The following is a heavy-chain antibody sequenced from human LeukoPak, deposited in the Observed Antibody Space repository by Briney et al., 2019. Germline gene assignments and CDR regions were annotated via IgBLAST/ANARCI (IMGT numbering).Heavy chain of an antibody. CDR1: GYTFTSYY. CDR2: IYPSGGST. CDR3: ARDLVADSSGWRAFDI. D-gene: IGHD6-19*01. J-gene: IGHJ3*02. V-gene: IGHV1-46*01. Sequence: ASVKVSCKASGYTFTSYYMHWVRQAPGQGLEWMGIIYPSGGSTSYAQKFQGRVTMTRDTSTSTVYMELSSLRSEDTAVYYCARDLVADSSGWRAFDIWGQGTMVTVSS.